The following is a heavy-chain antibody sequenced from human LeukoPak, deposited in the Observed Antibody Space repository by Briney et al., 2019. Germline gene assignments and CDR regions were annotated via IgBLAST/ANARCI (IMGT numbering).Heavy chain of an antibody. CDR1: GGSISGYY. Sequence: SETLSLTCTVPGGSISGYYWNWIRQPPGKGLEWIGYIYYSGSTNYNPSLKSRVTISVDTSKNQFSLKLSSVTAAADTAVYYCARWTTAHYAFDIWGQGTMVTVSS. V-gene: IGHV4-59*01. CDR3: ARWTTAHYAFDI. CDR2: IYYSGST. J-gene: IGHJ3*02. D-gene: IGHD1-1*01.